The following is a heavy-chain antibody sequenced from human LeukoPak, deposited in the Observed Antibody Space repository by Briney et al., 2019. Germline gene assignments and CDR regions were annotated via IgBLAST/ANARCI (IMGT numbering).Heavy chain of an antibody. J-gene: IGHJ4*02. Sequence: RGSLRLSRAASGITVNNNYMSWVRQAPGKGLEWVSVLYSGGSTYYTDSVKGRFTVSRDNSKNTLYLQTNSLTAEDTAVYYCARLGTTVTHFDYWGQGTLVNVSS. CDR1: GITVNNNY. CDR3: ARLGTTVTHFDY. CDR2: LYSGGST. V-gene: IGHV3-66*01. D-gene: IGHD4-17*01.